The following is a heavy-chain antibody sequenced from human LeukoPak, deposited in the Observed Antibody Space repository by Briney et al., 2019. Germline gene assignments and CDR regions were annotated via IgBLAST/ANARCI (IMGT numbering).Heavy chain of an antibody. D-gene: IGHD7-27*01. J-gene: IGHJ5*02. CDR3: ARGSWGSTGYDP. Sequence: GVSLSLSCAASGFTFSSYWMYWVRQAPGKGLVWVSRIKTDGSIKSYADSVKGRFTTSRDNAKNTLYLQMNSLRVEDTAVYYCARGSWGSTGYDPWGQGTLVTVSS. CDR1: GFTFSSYW. CDR2: IKTDGSIK. V-gene: IGHV3-74*01.